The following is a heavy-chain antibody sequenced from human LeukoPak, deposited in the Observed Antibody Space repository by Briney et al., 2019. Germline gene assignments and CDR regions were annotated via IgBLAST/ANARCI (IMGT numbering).Heavy chain of an antibody. CDR2: IYTSGST. D-gene: IGHD3-10*01. J-gene: IGHJ4*02. V-gene: IGHV4-61*02. CDR1: GGSISSGSYY. CDR3: ARVAHYYGSGSYYNLDY. Sequence: SQTLSPTCTVSGGSISSGSYYWSWIRQPAGKGLEWIGRIYTSGSTNYNPSLKSRVTISVDTSKNQFSLKLSSVTAADTAVYYCARVAHYYGSGSYYNLDYWGQGTLVTVSS.